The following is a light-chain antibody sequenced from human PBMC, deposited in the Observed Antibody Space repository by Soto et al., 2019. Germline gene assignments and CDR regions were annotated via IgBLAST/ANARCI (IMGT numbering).Light chain of an antibody. V-gene: IGKV1-5*03. J-gene: IGKJ1*01. CDR1: QSISSW. CDR3: QQYNTFSPWT. CDR2: KAP. Sequence: DIQMTQSPSTLSASVGDRVTITCRASQSISSWLAWYQQKPGKAPKLLIYKAPTLERGVPSRFSGSGSGTDFTLTISSLQPDDFATYYCQQYNTFSPWTFGQGTKVEVK.